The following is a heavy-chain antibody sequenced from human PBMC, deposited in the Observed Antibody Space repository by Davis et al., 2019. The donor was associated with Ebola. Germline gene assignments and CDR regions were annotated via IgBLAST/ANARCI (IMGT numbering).Heavy chain of an antibody. CDR1: GFTFSSYG. V-gene: IGHV3-33*01. J-gene: IGHJ4*02. CDR2: IWYDGSNK. CDR3: ARDLDYYDSSGYFAF. Sequence: GESLKISCAASGFTFSSYGMHWVRQAPGKGLEWVAVIWYDGSNKYYADSVKGRFTISRDNSKNTLYLQMNSLRAEDTAVYYCARDLDYYDSSGYFAFWGQGTLVTVSS. D-gene: IGHD3-22*01.